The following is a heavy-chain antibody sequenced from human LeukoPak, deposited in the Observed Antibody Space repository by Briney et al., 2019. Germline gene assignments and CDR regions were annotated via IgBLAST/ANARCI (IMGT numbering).Heavy chain of an antibody. J-gene: IGHJ3*02. V-gene: IGHV3-7*01. CDR1: GFTFNYYW. D-gene: IGHD1-26*01. CDR3: ARDSGSYLPSAFDI. Sequence: PGGSLRLSCAASGFTFNYYWMTWVRQAPGRGLEWVANIKHDGAEIYYVDSVKGRFTISRDNAKNSLYLQMNSLRAEDTAVYYCARDSGSYLPSAFDIWGQGTMVTVSS. CDR2: IKHDGAEI.